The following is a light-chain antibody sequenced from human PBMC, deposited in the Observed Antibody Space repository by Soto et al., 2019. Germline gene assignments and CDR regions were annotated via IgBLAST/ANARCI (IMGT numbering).Light chain of an antibody. Sequence: QSVLTQPPSMSGAPGQRVTMSCTGSSSNLGAGYDVHWYQRLPGAAPKLLIYDNTHRPSGVPNRFSGSKSGTSASLAITGLRAEDEAHYHCCSYAGSRTFVFGGGTKLTVL. CDR3: CSYAGSRTFV. J-gene: IGLJ3*02. V-gene: IGLV1-40*01. CDR1: SSNLGAGYD. CDR2: DNT.